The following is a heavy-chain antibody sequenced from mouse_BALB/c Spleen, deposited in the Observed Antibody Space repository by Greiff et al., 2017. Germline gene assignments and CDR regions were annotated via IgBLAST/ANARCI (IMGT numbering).Heavy chain of an antibody. D-gene: IGHD2-14*01. CDR3: ASSYRYDDYAMDY. V-gene: IGHV2-2*02. CDR1: GFSLPSYG. J-gene: IGHJ4*01. CDR2: IWSGGST. Sequence: QVQLQQSGPGLVQPSQSLSITCSVSGFSLPSYGVHWVRQSPGKGLEWLGVIWSGGSTDYNAAFISRLSISKDNSKSQVFFKMNSLQAKDTAIYYCASSYRYDDYAMDYWGQGTSGTVAS.